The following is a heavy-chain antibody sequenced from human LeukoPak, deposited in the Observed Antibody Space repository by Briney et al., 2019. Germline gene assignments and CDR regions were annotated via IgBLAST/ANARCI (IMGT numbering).Heavy chain of an antibody. CDR2: IYHSGST. D-gene: IGHD3-10*01. CDR3: ARFPHMVRGVYYFDY. V-gene: IGHV4-4*02. Sequence: SETLSLTCAVSGGSISSSNWWSWVRQPPGRGLEWIGEIYHSGSTNYNPSLKSRVTISVDKSKNQFSLKLSSVTAADTAVYYCARFPHMVRGVYYFDYWGQGTLVTVSS. J-gene: IGHJ4*02. CDR1: GGSISSSNW.